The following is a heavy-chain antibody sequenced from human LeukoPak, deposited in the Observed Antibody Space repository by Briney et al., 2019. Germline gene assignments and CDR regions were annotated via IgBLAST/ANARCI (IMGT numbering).Heavy chain of an antibody. CDR1: GFTVSSNY. CDR3: AKTIQPYGNFDY. D-gene: IGHD2/OR15-2a*01. CDR2: ISGSGGST. Sequence: GGSLRLSCAASGFTVSSNYLSWVRQAPGKRLEWVSAISGSGGSTYYADSVKGRFTISRDNSKNTLYLQMNSLRAEDTAIYYCAKTIQPYGNFDYWGQGTLVTVSS. J-gene: IGHJ4*02. V-gene: IGHV3-23*01.